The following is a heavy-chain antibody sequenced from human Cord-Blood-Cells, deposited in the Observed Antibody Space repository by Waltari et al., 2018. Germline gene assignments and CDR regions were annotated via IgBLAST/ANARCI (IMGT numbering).Heavy chain of an antibody. D-gene: IGHD3-3*01. CDR1: GYTFTSYG. Sequence: QVQLVQSGAEVKKPGASVKVSCKASGYTFTSYGISWVRQAPGQGLEWMGWISAYNGNTNYAQKRQGRVTMTTDTSTSTAYMELRSLRSDDTAVYYCARTLGVYDFWSGFPDSGWFDPWGQGTLVTVSS. CDR2: ISAYNGNT. J-gene: IGHJ5*02. V-gene: IGHV1-18*04. CDR3: ARTLGVYDFWSGFPDSGWFDP.